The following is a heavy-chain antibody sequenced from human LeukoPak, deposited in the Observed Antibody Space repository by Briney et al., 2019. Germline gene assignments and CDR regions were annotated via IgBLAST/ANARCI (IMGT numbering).Heavy chain of an antibody. D-gene: IGHD2-8*01. CDR1: GFTFTDFA. Sequence: GGSLRLSCVASGFTFTDFAMNWVRQVPGKGPEWVSHIGGGGVDREYEESVKGRFTVSRDNSRNSLYLQMNSLRGEDTAIYYCVTDSIERNGVYDAFDVWGQGTKVTVAS. CDR3: VTDSIERNGVYDAFDV. J-gene: IGHJ3*01. CDR2: IGGGGVDR. V-gene: IGHV3-23*01.